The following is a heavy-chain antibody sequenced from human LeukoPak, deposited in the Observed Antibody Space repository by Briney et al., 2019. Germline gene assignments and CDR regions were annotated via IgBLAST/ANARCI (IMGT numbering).Heavy chain of an antibody. CDR1: GFTFSSYA. CDR3: AKVLGPPRAFDI. Sequence: GGSLRLSCAASGFTFSSYAMSWVRQAPGRGLEWVSAISGSGGSTYYADSVKGRFTISRDNSKNTLYLQMNSLRAEDTAVYYCAKVLGPPRAFDIWGQGTMVTVSS. J-gene: IGHJ3*02. D-gene: IGHD3-16*01. CDR2: ISGSGGST. V-gene: IGHV3-23*01.